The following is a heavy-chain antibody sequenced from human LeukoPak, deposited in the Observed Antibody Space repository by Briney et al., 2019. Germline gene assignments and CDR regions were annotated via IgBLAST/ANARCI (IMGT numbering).Heavy chain of an antibody. Sequence: GGSLRLSCAASGFTFDDYAMHWVRQAPGKGLEWASLISGVGGSTYYADSVKGRFTISRDNSKNSLYLQMNSLRTEDTALYYCVKELEYFQHWGQGTLVTVSS. CDR1: GFTFDDYA. V-gene: IGHV3-43*02. CDR2: ISGVGGST. CDR3: VKELEYFQH. J-gene: IGHJ1*01.